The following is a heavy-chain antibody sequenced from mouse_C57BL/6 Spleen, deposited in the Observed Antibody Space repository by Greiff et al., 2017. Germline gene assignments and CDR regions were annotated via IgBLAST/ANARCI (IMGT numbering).Heavy chain of an antibody. V-gene: IGHV1-81*01. D-gene: IGHD2-12*01. Sequence: QVQLQQSGAELARPGASVKMSCKASGYTFTSYGISWVKQRTGQGLEWIGEIYPRSGNTYYNEQFKGKANLTANKSTSTAYMELRSLTSEDSAVYFCARESRRDDYASDYWGQGTAVTVST. CDR2: IYPRSGNT. CDR3: ARESRRDDYASDY. J-gene: IGHJ4*01. CDR1: GYTFTSYG.